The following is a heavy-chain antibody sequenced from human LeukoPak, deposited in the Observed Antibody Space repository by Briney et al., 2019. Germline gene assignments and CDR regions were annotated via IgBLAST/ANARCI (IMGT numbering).Heavy chain of an antibody. CDR3: ARDIVVVPAAMGGLRYFDWSPGD. J-gene: IGHJ4*02. V-gene: IGHV4-4*07. Sequence: SSETLSLTCTVSGGSISSYYWSWIRQPAGKGLEWIGRIYTSGSTNYNPSLKSRVTMSVDTSKNQFSLKLSYVTAADTAVYYCARDIVVVPAAMGGLRYFDWSPGDWGQGTLVTVSS. CDR2: IYTSGST. CDR1: GGSISSYY. D-gene: IGHD2-2*01.